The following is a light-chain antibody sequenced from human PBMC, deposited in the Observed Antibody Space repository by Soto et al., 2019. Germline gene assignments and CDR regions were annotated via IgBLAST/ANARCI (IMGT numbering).Light chain of an antibody. V-gene: IGLV2-14*03. CDR1: TSDVGAYHY. Sequence: QSALTQPASVSGSLGQSITISCTGTTSDVGAYHYVSWYQQHPGKAPQLVIYDVTNRPSGVSNRFSGSKSGNTASLTISGLQSEDEADYYCSSYTGSSTLVFGGGTKLTV. J-gene: IGLJ3*02. CDR3: SSYTGSSTLV. CDR2: DVT.